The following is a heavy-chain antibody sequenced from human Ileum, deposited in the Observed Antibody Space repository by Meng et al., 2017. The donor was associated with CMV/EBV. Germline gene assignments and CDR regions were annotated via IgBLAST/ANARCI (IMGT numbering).Heavy chain of an antibody. J-gene: IGHJ4*02. CDR2: ISSSGSYI. V-gene: IGHV3-21*01. D-gene: IGHD1-26*01. CDR1: GFTFSSYS. CDR3: AREGSGSYWEFY. Sequence: GESLKISCAASGFTFSSYSMNWVRQAPGKGLEWVSSISSSGSYIYYADSVKGRFTISRDNAKNSLYLQMNSLRAEDTAVYYCAREGSGSYWEFYWGQGTLVTVSS.